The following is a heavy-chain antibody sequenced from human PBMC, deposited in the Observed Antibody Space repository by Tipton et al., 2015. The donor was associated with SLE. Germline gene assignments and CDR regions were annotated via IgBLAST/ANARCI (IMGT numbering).Heavy chain of an antibody. D-gene: IGHD3-3*01. CDR1: GGSISSSSYY. V-gene: IGHV4-39*07. CDR3: ARDKVGQYYDFWSGYSTGAFDI. Sequence: TLSLTCTVSGGSISSSSYYWGWIRQPPGKGLEWIGSIYYSGSTYYNPSLKSRVTISVDTSKNQFSLKLSSVTAADTAVYYCARDKVGQYYDFWSGYSTGAFDIWGQGTMVTVSS. CDR2: IYYSGST. J-gene: IGHJ3*02.